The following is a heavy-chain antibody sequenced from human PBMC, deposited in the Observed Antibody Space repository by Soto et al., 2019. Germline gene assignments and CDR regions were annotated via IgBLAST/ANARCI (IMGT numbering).Heavy chain of an antibody. D-gene: IGHD4-17*01. Sequence: GASVKVSCKASGGTFSSYAISWVRQAPGQGLEWMGGIIPIFGTANYAQKFQGRVTITADESTSTAYMELSSLRSEDTAVYYCARALSLTVPPSFDYWGQGTLVPVSS. CDR3: ARALSLTVPPSFDY. V-gene: IGHV1-69*13. CDR2: IIPIFGTA. J-gene: IGHJ4*02. CDR1: GGTFSSYA.